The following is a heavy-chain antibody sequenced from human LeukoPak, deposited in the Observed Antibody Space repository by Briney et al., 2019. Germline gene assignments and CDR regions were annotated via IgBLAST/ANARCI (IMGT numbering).Heavy chain of an antibody. CDR2: INPSGGST. Sequence: RVASVKVSCKASGYTFTSYYMHWERQAPGQGLEWMGIINPSGGSTSYAQKFQGRVTITRDTSASTAYMELSSLRSEDTAVYYCARSSTMRYYYYGMDVWGQGTTVTVSS. CDR1: GYTFTSYY. J-gene: IGHJ6*02. CDR3: ARSSTMRYYYYGMDV. V-gene: IGHV1-46*01. D-gene: IGHD1-14*01.